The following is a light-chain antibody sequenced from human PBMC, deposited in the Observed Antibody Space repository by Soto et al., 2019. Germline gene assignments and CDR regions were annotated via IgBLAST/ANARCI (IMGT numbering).Light chain of an antibody. CDR2: GAS. CDR1: QSVSSN. CDR3: QQYNNWPPWT. V-gene: IGKV3-15*01. Sequence: EIVMTQSPATLSVSPGERATLSCRASQSVSSNLAWYQQKPGQAPRLLIYGASTRATGIPARFSGSGSGTEFTLTIGSLQSEDFAVYCCQQYNNWPPWTFGQGTKV. J-gene: IGKJ1*01.